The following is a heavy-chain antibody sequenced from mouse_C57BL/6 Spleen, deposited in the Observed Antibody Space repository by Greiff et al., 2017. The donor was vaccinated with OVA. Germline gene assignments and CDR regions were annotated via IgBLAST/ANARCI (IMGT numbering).Heavy chain of an antibody. V-gene: IGHV1-42*01. Sequence: VQLQQSGPELVKPGASVKISCKASGYSFTGYYMNWVKQSPEKSLEWIGEINPSTGGTTYNQKFKAKATLTVDKSSSTAYMQLKSLTSEDSAVYYCARSELRPWFAYWGQGTLVTVSA. CDR3: ARSELRPWFAY. J-gene: IGHJ3*01. CDR2: INPSTGGT. CDR1: GYSFTGYY.